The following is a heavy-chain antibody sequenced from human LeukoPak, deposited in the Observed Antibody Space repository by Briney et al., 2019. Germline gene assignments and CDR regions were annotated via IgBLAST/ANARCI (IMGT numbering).Heavy chain of an antibody. D-gene: IGHD3-10*01. CDR1: GGTFSSYA. J-gene: IGHJ6*03. CDR2: IIPIFGTA. Sequence: SVKVSCKASGGTFSSYAISWVRQAPGQGLEWMGRIIPIFGTANYAQKFQGRVTITTDESTSTAYMELSSLRSEDTAVYYCARTMVRGVSLEDMDVWGKGPTVTVSS. CDR3: ARTMVRGVSLEDMDV. V-gene: IGHV1-69*05.